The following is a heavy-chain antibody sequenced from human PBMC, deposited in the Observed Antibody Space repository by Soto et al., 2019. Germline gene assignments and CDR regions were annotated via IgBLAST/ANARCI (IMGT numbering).Heavy chain of an antibody. D-gene: IGHD4-17*01. Sequence: SETLSLTCTVSGGSISSYYWSWIRQPPGKGLEWIGYIYYSGSTNYNPSLKSRVTISVDTSKNQFSLKLSSVTAADTAVYYCARVSGDPTTFDYWGQGTLVTVSS. CDR2: IYYSGST. CDR1: GGSISSYY. CDR3: ARVSGDPTTFDY. J-gene: IGHJ4*02. V-gene: IGHV4-59*01.